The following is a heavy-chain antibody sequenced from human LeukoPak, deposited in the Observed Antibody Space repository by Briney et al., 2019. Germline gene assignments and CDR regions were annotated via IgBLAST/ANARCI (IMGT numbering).Heavy chain of an antibody. CDR3: ARASYDILTGYYGAFDI. CDR2: IYSGGST. Sequence: GGSLRLSCAASGFTFSNYGMSWVRQAPGKGLEWVSVIYSGGSTYYADSVKGRFTISRVNSKNTLYLQMNSLRAEDTAVYYCARASYDILTGYYGAFDIWGQGTMVTVSS. CDR1: GFTFSNYG. V-gene: IGHV3-53*01. J-gene: IGHJ3*02. D-gene: IGHD3-9*01.